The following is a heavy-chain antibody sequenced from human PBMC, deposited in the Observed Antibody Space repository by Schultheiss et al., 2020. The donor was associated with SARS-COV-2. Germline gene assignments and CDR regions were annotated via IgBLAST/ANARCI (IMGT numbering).Heavy chain of an antibody. D-gene: IGHD4-17*01. Sequence: SETLSLTCTVSGGSISSGGYYWSWIRQHPGKGLEWIGYIYYSGSTYYNPSLKSRVTISVDTSKNQFSLKLSSVTAADTAVYYCARDRGLRYYGMDVWGQGTTVTVAS. CDR1: GGSISSGGYY. V-gene: IGHV4-31*03. CDR2: IYYSGST. CDR3: ARDRGLRYYGMDV. J-gene: IGHJ6*02.